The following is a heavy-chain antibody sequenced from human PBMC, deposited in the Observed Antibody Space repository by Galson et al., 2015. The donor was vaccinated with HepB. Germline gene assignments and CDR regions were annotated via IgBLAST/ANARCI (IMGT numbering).Heavy chain of an antibody. CDR2: ISYDGSNK. CDR3: ARNSLDGYCSSTSCPAYMDV. Sequence: SLRLSCAASGFTFSSYAMHWVRQAPGKGLEWVAVISYDGSNKYYADSVKGRFTISRDNSKNTLYLQMNSLRAEDTAVYYCARNSLDGYCSSTSCPAYMDVWGKGTTVTVSS. J-gene: IGHJ6*03. V-gene: IGHV3-30-3*01. CDR1: GFTFSSYA. D-gene: IGHD2-2*01.